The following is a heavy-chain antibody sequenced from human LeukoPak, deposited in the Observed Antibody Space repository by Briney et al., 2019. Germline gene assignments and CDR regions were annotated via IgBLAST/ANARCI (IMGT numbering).Heavy chain of an antibody. V-gene: IGHV1-69*13. J-gene: IGHJ4*02. CDR3: ARVTYDFWSGYIFDY. CDR1: GGTFSSYA. Sequence: GASVKVSCKASGGTFSSYAISWVRQAPGQGLEWMGGIIPIFGTANYAQKFQGRVTITADESTSTAYMELSSLRSEDTAVYYCARVTYDFWSGYIFDYWGQGTLVTVSS. D-gene: IGHD3-3*01. CDR2: IIPIFGTA.